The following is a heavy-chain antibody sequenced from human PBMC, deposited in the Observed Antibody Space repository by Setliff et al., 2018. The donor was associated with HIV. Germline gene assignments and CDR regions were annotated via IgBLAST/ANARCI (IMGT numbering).Heavy chain of an antibody. V-gene: IGHV4-38-2*02. CDR2: IYHSGTT. D-gene: IGHD5-12*01. J-gene: IGHJ6*03. Sequence: SETLSLTCTVSGYSISSGHYWGWIRQPPGKGLEWIGSIYHSGTTYDNPSLKSRVTISVDTSKNQFSLTLSSVTAADTAVYYCARHGAYEAYYDYMDVWGKGTTVTVSS. CDR1: GYSISSGHY. CDR3: ARHGAYEAYYDYMDV.